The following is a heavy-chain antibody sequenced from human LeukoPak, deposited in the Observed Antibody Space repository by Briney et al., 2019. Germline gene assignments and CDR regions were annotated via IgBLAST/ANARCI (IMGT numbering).Heavy chain of an antibody. CDR2: IYSGGST. V-gene: IGHV3-66*01. J-gene: IGHJ4*02. Sequence: GGSLRLSCAASEFTVGSIYMSWVRQAPGKGLEWGSVIYSGGSTYYADSVKSRFTISRDNSKNTLYLQMNSLRAEDTAVYYCARANCGGDCFPYYFDYWGQGTLVTVSS. CDR1: EFTVGSIY. CDR3: ARANCGGDCFPYYFDY. D-gene: IGHD2-21*02.